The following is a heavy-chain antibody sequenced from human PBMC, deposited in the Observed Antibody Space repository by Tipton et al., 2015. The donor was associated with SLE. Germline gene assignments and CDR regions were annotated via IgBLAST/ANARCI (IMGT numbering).Heavy chain of an antibody. J-gene: IGHJ4*02. V-gene: IGHV1-69*01. CDR1: GGTFSSYA. Sequence: QLVQSGAEVKKPGSSVKVSCKASGGTFSSYAISWVRQAPGQGLEWMGGIIPIFGTANYAQKFQGRVTITADEATGTAYMELSSVRSEDTGLYFSATNGSGYYGSGRLTPFDYRGQGTLVTVSS. CDR2: IIPIFGTA. CDR3: ATNGSGYYGSGRLTPFDY. D-gene: IGHD3-10*01.